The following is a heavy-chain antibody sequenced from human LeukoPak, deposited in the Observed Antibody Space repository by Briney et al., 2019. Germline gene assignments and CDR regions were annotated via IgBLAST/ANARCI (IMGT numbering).Heavy chain of an antibody. CDR3: ATGYYYDSSGYSPFNYYFDY. Sequence: ASVKVSCKASGGTFSSYDISWVRQAPGQGLEWMGGFDPEDGETIYAQKFQGRVTMTEDTSTDTAYMELSSLRSEDTAVYYCATGYYYDSSGYSPFNYYFDYWGQGTLVTVSS. V-gene: IGHV1-24*01. D-gene: IGHD3-22*01. J-gene: IGHJ4*02. CDR1: GGTFSSYD. CDR2: FDPEDGET.